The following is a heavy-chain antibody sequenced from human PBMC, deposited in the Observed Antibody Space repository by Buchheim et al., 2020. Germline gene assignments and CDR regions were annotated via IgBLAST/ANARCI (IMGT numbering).Heavy chain of an antibody. Sequence: EVQLVESGGGLVQPGGSLRLSCAASGFTFSSYWMSWVRQAPGKGLEWVANIKQDGSEKYYVDSVKGRFTISRDNAKNSLYLQMNSLRAEDTAVYYCAREESYYDILTGYYIYGGADYWGQGTL. CDR2: IKQDGSEK. CDR3: AREESYYDILTGYYIYGGADY. D-gene: IGHD3-9*01. V-gene: IGHV3-7*01. J-gene: IGHJ4*02. CDR1: GFTFSSYW.